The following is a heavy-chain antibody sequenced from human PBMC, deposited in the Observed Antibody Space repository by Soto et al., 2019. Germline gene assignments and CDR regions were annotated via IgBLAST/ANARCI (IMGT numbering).Heavy chain of an antibody. CDR2: ISSSSSTI. CDR3: SRVYDLYYYYGMDV. J-gene: IGHJ6*02. CDR1: GFTFSSYS. Sequence: EVQLVESGGGLVQPGGSLRLSCAASGFTFSSYSMNWVRQAPGKGLEWVSYISSSSSTIYYADSVKGRFTISRDNAKNPLYLQMNSLRDEDTAVYYCSRVYDLYYYYGMDVWGQGTTVTVSS. D-gene: IGHD3-22*01. V-gene: IGHV3-48*02.